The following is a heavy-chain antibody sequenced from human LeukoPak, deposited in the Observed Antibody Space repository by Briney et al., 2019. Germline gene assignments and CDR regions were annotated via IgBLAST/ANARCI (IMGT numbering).Heavy chain of an antibody. CDR3: ARPGSAPYFF. J-gene: IGHJ4*02. CDR2: INSDGSSK. CDR1: GFTFSSYW. D-gene: IGHD1-14*01. V-gene: IGHV3-74*01. Sequence: GGSLILSCAASGFTFSSYWMHWVRQAPGKGLVWVSHINSDGSSKNYADSVKGRFTISRDNAKKTLYLQMNSLRAEDTAVYYCARPGSAPYFFWGQGTLVTVSS.